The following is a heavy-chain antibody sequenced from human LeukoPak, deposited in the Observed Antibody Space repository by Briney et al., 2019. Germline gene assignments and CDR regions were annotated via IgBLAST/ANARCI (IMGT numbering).Heavy chain of an antibody. CDR2: ISSSSSYI. Sequence: GGSLRLSCAASGFTFSSYSMNWVRQAPGKGLEWVSSISSSSSYIYYADSVKGRFTISRDNAKNSLYLQMNSLRAEDTAVYYCAKAISSSWYVFDYWGQGTLVTVSS. CDR3: AKAISSSWYVFDY. J-gene: IGHJ4*02. D-gene: IGHD6-13*01. CDR1: GFTFSSYS. V-gene: IGHV3-21*04.